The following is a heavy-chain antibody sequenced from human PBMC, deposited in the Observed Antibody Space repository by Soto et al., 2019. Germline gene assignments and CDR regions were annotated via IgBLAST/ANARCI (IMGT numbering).Heavy chain of an antibody. D-gene: IGHD6-19*01. CDR1: GFTFSGFW. V-gene: IGHV3-7*01. J-gene: IGHJ5*01. CDR3: AKGMAVAANWFDS. CDR2: IKQDGSEK. Sequence: PGGSLILSCAACGFTFSGFWMNWVRQAPGRGPEWVANIKQDGSEKYYVDSVKGRFTISRDNAKNSLFLQMNSLRAEDTAVYYCAKGMAVAANWFDSWGQGTLVTVSS.